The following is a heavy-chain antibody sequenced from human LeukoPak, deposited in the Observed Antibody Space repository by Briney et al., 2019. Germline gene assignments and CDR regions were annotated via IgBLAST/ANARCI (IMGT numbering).Heavy chain of an antibody. V-gene: IGHV4-38-2*01. D-gene: IGHD1-7*01. CDR2: IYHSGST. Sequence: PSETLSLTCAVSGYSISIGYYWCWIRQPPRKGLEWIGTIYHSGSTYYNPSLKSRVTISVDTSKNQFSLKLSSVTAADTAVYYCARHTFWNYVSWFDPWGQGTLSPSPQ. CDR1: GYSISIGYY. J-gene: IGHJ5*02. CDR3: ARHTFWNYVSWFDP.